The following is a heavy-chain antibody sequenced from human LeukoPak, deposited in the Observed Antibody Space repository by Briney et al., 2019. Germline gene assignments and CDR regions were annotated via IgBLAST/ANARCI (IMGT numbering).Heavy chain of an antibody. J-gene: IGHJ6*04. CDR3: AREEVVPAAMGYYYYYGMDV. D-gene: IGHD2-2*01. CDR2: IYYSGST. V-gene: IGHV4-31*03. Sequence: SETLSLTRTVSGGSISSGGYYWSWIRQHPGKGLEWIGYIYYSGSTYYNPSLKSRVTISVDTSKNQFSLKLSSVTAADTAVYYCAREEVVPAAMGYYYYYGMDVWGKGTTVTVSS. CDR1: GGSISSGGYY.